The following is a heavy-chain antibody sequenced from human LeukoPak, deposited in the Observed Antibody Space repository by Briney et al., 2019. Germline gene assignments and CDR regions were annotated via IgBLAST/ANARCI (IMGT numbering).Heavy chain of an antibody. CDR3: ARDGYSGYDVRVGFDY. Sequence: PGGSLRLSCAASGFTYSSYSMNWVRQAPGKGLEWVSSISSSSGYIYYADSVKGRFTISRDNTKNSLYLQMNSLRAEDTAVYYCARDGYSGYDVRVGFDYWGQGTLVTVSS. V-gene: IGHV3-21*01. J-gene: IGHJ4*02. D-gene: IGHD5-12*01. CDR1: GFTYSSYS. CDR2: ISSSSGYI.